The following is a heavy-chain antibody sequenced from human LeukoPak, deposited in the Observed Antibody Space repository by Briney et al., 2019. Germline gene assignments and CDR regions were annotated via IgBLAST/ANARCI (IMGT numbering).Heavy chain of an antibody. J-gene: IGHJ5*02. Sequence: KPSETLSLTCAVYGGSFSGYYWRWIRQPPGKGLGWLGEINHSGSTNYNPSLKSRVTISVDTSKNQFSLKLSSVTAADTAVYYCARGTRVTKRFDPWGQGTLVTVSS. D-gene: IGHD4-17*01. CDR2: INHSGST. V-gene: IGHV4-34*01. CDR1: GGSFSGYY. CDR3: ARGTRVTKRFDP.